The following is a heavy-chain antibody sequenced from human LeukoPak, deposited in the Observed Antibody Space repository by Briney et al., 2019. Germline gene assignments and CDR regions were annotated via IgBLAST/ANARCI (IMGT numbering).Heavy chain of an antibody. CDR2: IGGNGGST. Sequence: GGSLRLSCAASGFTFSSYAMSWVRQAPGKGLEWVSAIGGNGGSTYYADSVKGRFTISRDNSKNTLYLQMNSLRAEDTAVYYCARSYSSTWYRDYWGQGTLVTVSS. J-gene: IGHJ4*02. CDR1: GFTFSSYA. V-gene: IGHV3-23*01. D-gene: IGHD6-13*01. CDR3: ARSYSSTWYRDY.